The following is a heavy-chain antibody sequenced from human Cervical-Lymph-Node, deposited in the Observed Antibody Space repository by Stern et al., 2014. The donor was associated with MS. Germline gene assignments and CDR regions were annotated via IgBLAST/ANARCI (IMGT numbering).Heavy chain of an antibody. Sequence: VQLVESGGDLVKPGGSLRLSCAASGFTFSDYHMSWIRQAPGKGLEWVSYIGSTGSIVYYADAVKGRFTISRDNAKNSLYLKMNSLRVEDTAVYYCVKTRTAWGQGTLVTVSS. J-gene: IGHJ5*02. V-gene: IGHV3-11*01. CDR3: VKTRTA. CDR2: IGSTGSIV. CDR1: GFTFSDYH.